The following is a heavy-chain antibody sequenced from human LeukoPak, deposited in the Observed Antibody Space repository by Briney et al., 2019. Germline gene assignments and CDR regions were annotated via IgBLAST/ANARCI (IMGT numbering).Heavy chain of an antibody. V-gene: IGHV4-34*01. CDR1: GGSFSVYY. J-gene: IGHJ6*03. CDR2: INHSGST. CDR3: ARHWELLEGDYYYYYMDV. Sequence: SETLSLTCAVYGGSFSVYYWSWIRQPPGKGLEWIGEINHSGSTNYNPSLKSRVTISVDTSKNQFSLKLSSVTAADTAVYYCARHWELLEGDYYYYYMDVWGKGTTVTVSS. D-gene: IGHD1-26*01.